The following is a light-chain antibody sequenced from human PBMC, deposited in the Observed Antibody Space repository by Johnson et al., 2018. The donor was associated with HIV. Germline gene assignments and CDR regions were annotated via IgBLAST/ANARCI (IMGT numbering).Light chain of an antibody. J-gene: IGLJ1*01. Sequence: VLTQPPSVSVSPGQTASITCSGDKLGDKYACWYQQKPGQSPVLVIYQDSKRPSGIPERFSGSNSGNTATLTISGTQAMDEADYYCGTWDSSLSAVFVTGTKVTVL. CDR1: KLGDKY. CDR3: GTWDSSLSAV. V-gene: IGLV3-1*01. CDR2: QDS.